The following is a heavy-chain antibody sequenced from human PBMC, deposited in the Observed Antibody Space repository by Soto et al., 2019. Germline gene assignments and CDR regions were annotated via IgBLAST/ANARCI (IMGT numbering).Heavy chain of an antibody. V-gene: IGHV3-53*01. CDR3: ARVKAVATFDY. J-gene: IGHJ4*02. D-gene: IGHD6-19*01. Sequence: EVQLVESGGGLIQPGGSLRLSCAASGFTVSSNYMSWVRQAPGKGLEWVSVIYSGGSTYYADSVKGRFTISRDNSKNTLYLQMNSLRAEDTAVHYCARVKAVATFDYWGQGTLVTVSS. CDR2: IYSGGST. CDR1: GFTVSSNY.